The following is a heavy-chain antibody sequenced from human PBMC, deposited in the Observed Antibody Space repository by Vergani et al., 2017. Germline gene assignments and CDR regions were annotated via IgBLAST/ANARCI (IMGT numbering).Heavy chain of an antibody. CDR2: ISGSSSYV. CDR3: TKAGQYDSDNFHDS. J-gene: IGHJ1*01. CDR1: GFSFSSYS. V-gene: IGHV3-21*06. Sequence: VQILQSGGGLVKPGGSLRLSCAASGFSFSSYSMNWVRQAPGKGLEWVASISGSSSYVFYRDSVEGRFTISRDNSQTTVFLQMNSLRADDSAVYYCTKAGQYDSDNFHDSWGQGALVTVAS. D-gene: IGHD3-22*01.